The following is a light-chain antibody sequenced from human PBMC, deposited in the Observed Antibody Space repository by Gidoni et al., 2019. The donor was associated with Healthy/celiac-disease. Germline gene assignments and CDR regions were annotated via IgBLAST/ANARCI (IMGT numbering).Light chain of an antibody. CDR2: WAS. CDR1: QSVLYSSNNKNY. Sequence: DIVRTQSPDSLAVSLGERATINCKSSQSVLYSSNNKNYLAWYQQKPGQPPKLLIYWASTRESGVPDRFSGSGSGTDFTLTIRSLQAEDVAVYYCQQYYSTPWTFGQGTKVEIK. J-gene: IGKJ1*01. V-gene: IGKV4-1*01. CDR3: QQYYSTPWT.